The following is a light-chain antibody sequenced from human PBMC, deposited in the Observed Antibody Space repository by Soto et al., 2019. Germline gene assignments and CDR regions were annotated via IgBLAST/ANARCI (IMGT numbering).Light chain of an antibody. CDR2: DAS. CDR1: QDISHY. V-gene: IGKV1-33*01. Sequence: DIHMTQSTSSLSASVGDTVTITCQASQDISHYVNWHQQKPGNALKLLIYDASNLHPGVPSRFRGSGSGTEFSFNITSLQPEDVATYYCQQYDDLPITFGQGTRLEI. J-gene: IGKJ5*01. CDR3: QQYDDLPIT.